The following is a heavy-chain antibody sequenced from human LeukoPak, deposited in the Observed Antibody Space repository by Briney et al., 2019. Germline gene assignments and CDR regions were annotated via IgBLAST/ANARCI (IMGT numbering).Heavy chain of an antibody. CDR1: GFTFDDYA. J-gene: IGHJ4*02. Sequence: PGGSLRLSCAASGFTFDDYAMHWVRQAPGKGLEWVSGISWNSGSIGYADSVKGRFTISRDNAKNSLYLQMNSLRAEDTALYYCAKDGGYSYGIDYWGQGTLVTVSS. D-gene: IGHD5-18*01. V-gene: IGHV3-9*01. CDR2: ISWNSGSI. CDR3: AKDGGYSYGIDY.